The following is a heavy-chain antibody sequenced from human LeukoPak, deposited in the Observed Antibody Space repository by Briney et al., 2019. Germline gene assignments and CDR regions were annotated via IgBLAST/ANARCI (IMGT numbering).Heavy chain of an antibody. D-gene: IGHD6-19*01. CDR1: GDSVSRNSAA. V-gene: IGHV6-1*01. Sequence: SQTLSLTCAISGDSVSRNSAAWNWIRQSPSRGLEWLGRTYFRSKWYNDYAVSVKSRITINPDTSKNHFSLQLNSVTPDDTAVYYCARGSSGWFVNRFDPWGQGTLVTVSS. CDR2: TYFRSKWYN. CDR3: ARGSSGWFVNRFDP. J-gene: IGHJ5*02.